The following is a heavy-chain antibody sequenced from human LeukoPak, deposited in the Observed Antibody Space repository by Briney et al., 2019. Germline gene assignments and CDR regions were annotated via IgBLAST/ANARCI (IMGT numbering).Heavy chain of an antibody. V-gene: IGHV4-31*03. J-gene: IGHJ5*02. CDR3: ARDLEPPRGWFDP. CDR1: GGSISSGGYY. D-gene: IGHD1-14*01. CDR2: IYYSGRT. Sequence: SQTLSLTCTVSGGSISSGGYYWSWIRQHPGKGLEWIGYIYYSGRTYYNPSLKSRVTISVDTSKNQFSLKLSSVTAADTAVYYCARDLEPPRGWFDPWGQGTLVTVSS.